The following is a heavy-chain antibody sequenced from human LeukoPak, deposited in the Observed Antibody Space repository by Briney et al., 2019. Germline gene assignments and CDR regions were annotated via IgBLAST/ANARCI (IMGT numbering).Heavy chain of an antibody. CDR1: GFTFSAYW. V-gene: IGHV3-7*05. CDR2: TNADGSEK. D-gene: IGHD1-14*01. Sequence: PGGSLRLSCTASGFTFSAYWMTWVRQAPAKGLEWVATTNADGSEKYYGDSVKGRFSISRDNAKNSLHLQINSLRAEDTAVYCCARARIDYWGQGTLVTVSS. CDR3: ARARIDY. J-gene: IGHJ4*02.